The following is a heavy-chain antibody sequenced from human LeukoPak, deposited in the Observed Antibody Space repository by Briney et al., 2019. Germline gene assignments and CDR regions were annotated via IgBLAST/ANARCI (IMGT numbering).Heavy chain of an antibody. CDR2: IYTSGST. CDR1: GGSISSDNYY. J-gene: IGHJ3*02. Sequence: SETLSLTCTVSGGSISSDNYYWTWIRQPAGKGLEWIGRIYTSGSTNYNPSLKSRVTISVVTSKNKFSPKLSSVTAADTAVYYCARDLWFGAGRTFDIWGQGTMVTVSS. D-gene: IGHD3-10*01. V-gene: IGHV4-61*02. CDR3: ARDLWFGAGRTFDI.